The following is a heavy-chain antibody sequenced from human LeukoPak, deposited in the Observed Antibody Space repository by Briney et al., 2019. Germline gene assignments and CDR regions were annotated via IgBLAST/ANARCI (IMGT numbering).Heavy chain of an antibody. D-gene: IGHD3-3*01. CDR3: ATGTPTIFPESDY. CDR1: GGTFSSYA. J-gene: IGHJ4*02. CDR2: IIPIFGTA. V-gene: IGHV1-69*05. Sequence: PVKVSCKASGGTFSSYAISWVRQAPGQGLEWMGRIIPIFGTANYAQKFQGKVTITTDESTSTAYMELSSLRSEDTAVYYCATGTPTIFPESDYWGQGTLVTVSS.